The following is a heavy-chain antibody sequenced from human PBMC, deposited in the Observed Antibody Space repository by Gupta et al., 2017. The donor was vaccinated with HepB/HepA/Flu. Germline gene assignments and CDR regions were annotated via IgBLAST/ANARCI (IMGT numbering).Heavy chain of an antibody. CDR2: INVDIGGT. V-gene: IGHV1-2*04. CDR1: YTFTDYY. D-gene: IGHD1-26*01. CDR3: ARRVGSYYYGMDV. J-gene: IGHJ6*02. Sequence: YTFTDYYIHWVRQAPGQGLEWMGWINVDIGGTKYPQKFQGWVTMTRDTSISTAYMELSRLRSDDTAVYYCARRVGSYYYGMDVWGQGTTVTVSS.